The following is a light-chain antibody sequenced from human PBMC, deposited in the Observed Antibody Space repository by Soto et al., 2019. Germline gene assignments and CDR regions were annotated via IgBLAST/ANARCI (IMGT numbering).Light chain of an antibody. CDR3: QQYGSSPRT. J-gene: IGKJ1*01. Sequence: EIVLTQAPGTLSLSPGDRATLSCRASQSVSSSSLAWYQQRPGQAPRLLIYLASIRPTGIPDRFSGSGSGTDFTLTIARGEPEDCAVYYCQQYGSSPRTFGQGTKVEI. CDR1: QSVSSSS. V-gene: IGKV3-20*01. CDR2: LAS.